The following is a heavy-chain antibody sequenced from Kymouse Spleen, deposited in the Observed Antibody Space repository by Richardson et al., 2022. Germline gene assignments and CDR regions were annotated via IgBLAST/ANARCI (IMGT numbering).Heavy chain of an antibody. Sequence: EVQLVESGGGLIQPGGSLRLSCAASGFTVSSNYMSWVRQAPGKGLEWVSVIYSGGSTYYADSVKGRFTISRDNSKNTLYLQMNSLRAEDTAVYYCAREGAAAGTNYGMDVWGQGTTVTVSS. V-gene: IGHV3-53*01. J-gene: IGHJ6*02. CDR2: IYSGGST. CDR3: AREGAAAGTNYGMDV. D-gene: IGHD6-13*01. CDR1: GFTVSSNY.